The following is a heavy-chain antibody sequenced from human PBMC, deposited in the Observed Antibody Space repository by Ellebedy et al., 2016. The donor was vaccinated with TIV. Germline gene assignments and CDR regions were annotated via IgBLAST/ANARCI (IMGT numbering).Heavy chain of an antibody. J-gene: IGHJ4*02. CDR2: IYPGDSDT. D-gene: IGHD2-21*02. CDR1: GYSFTSYW. Sequence: GESLKISCKGSGYSFTSYWIGWVRQMPGKGLEWMGIIYPGDSDTRYSLSFQGQVTISADKSISTAYLQWSSLKASDTAMYYCARGTYCGGDCYSLFDYWGQGTLVTVSS. CDR3: ARGTYCGGDCYSLFDY. V-gene: IGHV5-51*01.